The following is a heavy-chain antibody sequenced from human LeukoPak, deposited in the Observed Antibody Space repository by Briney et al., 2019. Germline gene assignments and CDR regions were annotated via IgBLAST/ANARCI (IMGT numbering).Heavy chain of an antibody. CDR3: ARVDSSSIYFDY. CDR2: IIAYNGNT. J-gene: IGHJ4*02. CDR1: GYTFTSYG. D-gene: IGHD6-6*01. Sequence: GASVKVSCKASGYTFTSYGFNWVRQAPGQGLEWMGWIIAYNGNTNYAQKLQGRVTMTTDTSTSTAYMELRSLRSDDTAVYYCARVDSSSIYFDYWGQGTLVTVSS. V-gene: IGHV1-18*01.